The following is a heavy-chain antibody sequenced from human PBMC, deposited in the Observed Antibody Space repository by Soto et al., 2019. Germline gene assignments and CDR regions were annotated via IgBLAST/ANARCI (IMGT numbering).Heavy chain of an antibody. V-gene: IGHV1-18*01. Sequence: QIQLVQSGAEVKEPGASVKVSCKASGYTFTSYVISWVRQAPGQGREWMGWISVDTGNTNYIQKLHGRVTMTTDTSTSTAYMELRSLRPDDTAVYYCARERRGDDFGSGYPDYWGQGTLVTVSS. CDR3: ARERRGDDFGSGYPDY. D-gene: IGHD3-3*01. CDR1: GYTFTSYV. CDR2: ISVDTGNT. J-gene: IGHJ4*02.